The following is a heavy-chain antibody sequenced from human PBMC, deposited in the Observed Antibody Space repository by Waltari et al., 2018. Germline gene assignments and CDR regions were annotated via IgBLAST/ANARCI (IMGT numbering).Heavy chain of an antibody. Sequence: QVQLQESGPGLVKPSETLSLTCTVSGGSISSYYWSWIRQPPGKGLEWIGYIYYSGSTNYNPSLKSRVTISVDTSKNQFSLKLSSVTAADTAVYYCARLVAARPGYYYYGMDVWGQGTTVTVSS. CDR3: ARLVAARPGYYYYGMDV. CDR2: IYYSGST. D-gene: IGHD6-6*01. V-gene: IGHV4-59*08. J-gene: IGHJ6*02. CDR1: GGSISSYY.